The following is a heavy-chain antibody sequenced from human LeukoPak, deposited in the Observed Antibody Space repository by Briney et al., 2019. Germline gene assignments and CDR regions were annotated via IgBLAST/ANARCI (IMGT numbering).Heavy chain of an antibody. CDR2: IIPIFGTA. V-gene: IGHV1-69*05. J-gene: IGHJ1*01. Sequence: SVKVSCKASGGTFSSCTISWLRQAPGQGLEWMGGIIPIFGTANYAQKFQGRVTITTDESTSTAYMELSSLRSEDTAVYYCAREYSSGWVGYFQHWGQGTLVTDSS. CDR1: GGTFSSCT. D-gene: IGHD6-19*01. CDR3: AREYSSGWVGYFQH.